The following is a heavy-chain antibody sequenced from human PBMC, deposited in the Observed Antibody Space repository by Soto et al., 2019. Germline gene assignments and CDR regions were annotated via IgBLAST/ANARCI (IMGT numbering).Heavy chain of an antibody. CDR2: ISAHNHNT. V-gene: IGHV1-18*01. CDR1: GYTFTSYG. D-gene: IGHD4-17*01. Sequence: QVHLVQSGAEVKQPGAPVKVSCKGSGYTFTSYGISWVRQAPGQGLEWMGWISAHNHNTNYAQKLQGRVTVTTDTSTSTAYMELRSLRSVDTAVYYCARGRYGDYWGQGTLVTVSS. J-gene: IGHJ4*02. CDR3: ARGRYGDY.